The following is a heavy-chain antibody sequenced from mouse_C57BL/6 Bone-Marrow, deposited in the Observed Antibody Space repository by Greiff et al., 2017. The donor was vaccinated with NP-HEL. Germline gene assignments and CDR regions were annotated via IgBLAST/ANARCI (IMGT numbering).Heavy chain of an antibody. CDR3: ARKDWDGKGY. J-gene: IGHJ2*01. CDR2: IYPRSGNT. CDR1: GYTFTSYG. V-gene: IGHV1-81*01. D-gene: IGHD4-1*01. Sequence: VQLQQSGAELARPGASVKLSCKASGYTFTSYGISWVKQRTGQGLEWIGEIYPRSGNTYYNEKFKGKATLTADQSSSTAYMELRSLTSGDSAVYFCARKDWDGKGYWGPGATLTVSS.